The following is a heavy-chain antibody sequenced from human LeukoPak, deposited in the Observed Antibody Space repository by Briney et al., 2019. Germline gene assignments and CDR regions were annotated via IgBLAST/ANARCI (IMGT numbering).Heavy chain of an antibody. CDR3: ARSRAFNSGAFDP. Sequence: PSETLSLTCSVSGASVSSASYWTWIRQPPGKGVEWIAHIYNGVNTNYNPSLKSRVTISVDTSKNQFSLRLNSVTAADTAVYYCARSRAFNSGAFDPWGQGSLVTVSS. V-gene: IGHV4-61*01. CDR2: IYNGVNT. D-gene: IGHD1-26*01. J-gene: IGHJ5*02. CDR1: GASVSSASY.